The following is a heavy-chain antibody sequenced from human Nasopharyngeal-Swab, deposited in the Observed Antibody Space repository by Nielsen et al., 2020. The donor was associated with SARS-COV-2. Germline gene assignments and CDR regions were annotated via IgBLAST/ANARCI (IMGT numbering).Heavy chain of an antibody. CDR2: TYRSGSGSA. Sequence: SETLSLTCTVSGDSISRSDDYWGWIRQTPGKGLEWIVSTYRSGSGSAYYNPSLKSRVTISIVPSKNLSSLNLKSVTAADTAVYYCARIIRRRGWYSHVDYWGQGTLVTVSS. V-gene: IGHV4-39*07. CDR3: ARIIRRRGWYSHVDY. CDR1: GDSISRSDDY. D-gene: IGHD6-19*01. J-gene: IGHJ4*02.